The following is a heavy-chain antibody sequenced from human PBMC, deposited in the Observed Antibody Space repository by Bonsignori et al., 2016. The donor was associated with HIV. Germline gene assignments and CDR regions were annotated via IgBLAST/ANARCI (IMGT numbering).Heavy chain of an antibody. CDR2: IKQDGSEK. Sequence: PGKGLEWVANIKQDGSEKYYVDSVKGRFTISRDNAKNSLSLQMNSLRAEDTAVYYCASQPLSGDPPFDYWGQGTLVTVSS. CDR3: ASQPLSGDPPFDY. D-gene: IGHD7-27*01. V-gene: IGHV3-7*03. J-gene: IGHJ4*02.